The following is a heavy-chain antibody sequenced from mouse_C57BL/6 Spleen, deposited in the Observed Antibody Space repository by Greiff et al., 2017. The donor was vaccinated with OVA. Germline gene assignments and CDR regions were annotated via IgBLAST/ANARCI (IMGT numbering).Heavy chain of an antibody. CDR2: ISSGGSYT. D-gene: IGHD1-1*01. Sequence: EVKLMESGGDLVKPGGSLKLSCAASGFTFSSYGMSWVRQTPDKRLEWVATISSGGSYTYYPDSVKGRFTISRDNAKNTLYLQMSSLKSEDTAMYYCARHDYGSSRSYWYFDVWGTGTTVTVSS. V-gene: IGHV5-6*01. J-gene: IGHJ1*03. CDR3: ARHDYGSSRSYWYFDV. CDR1: GFTFSSYG.